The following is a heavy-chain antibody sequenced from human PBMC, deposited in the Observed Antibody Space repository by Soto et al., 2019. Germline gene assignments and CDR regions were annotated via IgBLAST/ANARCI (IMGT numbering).Heavy chain of an antibody. CDR3: ARNRAARYYGMDG. Sequence: PSETLSLTCAVYGGSFSGYYWSWIRQPPGKGLEWIGEINHSGSTNYNPSLKSRVTISVDTSKNQFSLKLSSVTAADTAVYYCARNRAARYYGMDGWGQGTTVTVSS. CDR1: GGSFSGYY. V-gene: IGHV4-34*01. J-gene: IGHJ6*02. D-gene: IGHD6-6*01. CDR2: INHSGST.